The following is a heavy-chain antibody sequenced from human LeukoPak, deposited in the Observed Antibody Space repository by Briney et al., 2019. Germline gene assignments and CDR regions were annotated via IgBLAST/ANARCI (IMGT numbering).Heavy chain of an antibody. J-gene: IGHJ4*02. CDR2: INTSGGTT. D-gene: IGHD2-2*01. V-gene: IGHV3-48*02. CDR1: GFTFSTYS. CDR3: GREGSAADDFDY. Sequence: GGSLRPSCAASGFTFSTYSMNWVRQAPGKGLEWVSYINTSGGTTYYADSVKGRFTISRDNAQNSLYLQMNSLTDEDMAVYYCGREGSAADDFDYWGQGTLVSVFS.